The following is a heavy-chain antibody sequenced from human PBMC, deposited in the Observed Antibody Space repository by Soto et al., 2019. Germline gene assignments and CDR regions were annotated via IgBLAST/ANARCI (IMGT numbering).Heavy chain of an antibody. D-gene: IGHD3-16*02. CDR1: GGSISSGGYS. CDR3: ARDWSVDWGSYHPQGWFDP. V-gene: IGHV4-30-2*01. CDR2: IYHSGSP. J-gene: IGHJ5*02. Sequence: QLQLQESGSGLVKPSQTLSLTCAVSGGSISSGGYSWSWIRQPPGKGLEWIGYIYHSGSPYYNPSLKSRVTISVDRSKNQFALKLSSVTAADTPVYYGARDWSVDWGSYHPQGWFDPWGQGTLVTVSS.